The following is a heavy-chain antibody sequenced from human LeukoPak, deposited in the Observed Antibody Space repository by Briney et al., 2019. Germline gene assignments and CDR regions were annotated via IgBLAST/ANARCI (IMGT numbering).Heavy chain of an antibody. Sequence: SETLSLTCAVSGGSISSSNWWSWVRQPPGKGLEWIGEIYHSGSTNYNPSLKSRVTISVDKSKNQFSLKLSSVAAADTAVYYCARDLGRDGYNLIDYWGQGTLVTVSS. D-gene: IGHD5-24*01. J-gene: IGHJ4*02. CDR2: IYHSGST. CDR1: GGSISSSNW. CDR3: ARDLGRDGYNLIDY. V-gene: IGHV4-4*02.